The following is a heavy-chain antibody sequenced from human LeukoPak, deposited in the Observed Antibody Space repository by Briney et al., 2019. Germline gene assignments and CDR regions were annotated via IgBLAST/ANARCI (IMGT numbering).Heavy chain of an antibody. CDR3: ARMTTVTIFDY. Sequence: PGGSLRLSXAASGFTVSSNYMSWVRQAPGKGLEWVSVIYSGGSTYYADSVKGRFTISRDNSKNTLYLQMNSLRAEDTAVYYCARMTTVTIFDYWGQGTLVTVSS. J-gene: IGHJ4*02. D-gene: IGHD4-17*01. V-gene: IGHV3-53*01. CDR2: IYSGGST. CDR1: GFTVSSNY.